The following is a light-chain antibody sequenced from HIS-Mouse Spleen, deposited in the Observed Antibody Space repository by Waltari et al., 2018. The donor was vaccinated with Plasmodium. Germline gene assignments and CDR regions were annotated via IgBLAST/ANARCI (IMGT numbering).Light chain of an antibody. CDR3: YSAADNNWV. CDR1: VLAKKKY. V-gene: IGLV3-27*01. J-gene: IGLJ3*02. CDR2: KDS. Sequence: SYELTQPSSVSVSPGQTARITCSGDVLAKKKYARWFRQKPGQSPVLVIYKDSERPSGIPERFSGSSSGTTVTLTISGAQVEDEAVYYCYSAADNNWVFGGGTKLTVL.